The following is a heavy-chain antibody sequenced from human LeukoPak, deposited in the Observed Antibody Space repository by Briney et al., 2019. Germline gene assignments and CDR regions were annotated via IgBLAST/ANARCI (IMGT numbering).Heavy chain of an antibody. CDR1: GFALSNYW. J-gene: IGHJ3*02. CDR2: NNGDGSRT. V-gene: IGHV3-74*01. CDR3: ARWDAYCSGGTCYFGGFAFDI. Sequence: GGSLRLSCVASGFALSNYWMFWVRQVPGKGLVCVSRNNGDGSRTDYADSVKGRFTVSRDNAKNSLYLQMNSLRAEDTAVYYCARWDAYCSGGTCYFGGFAFDIWGQGTMVTVSS. D-gene: IGHD2-15*01.